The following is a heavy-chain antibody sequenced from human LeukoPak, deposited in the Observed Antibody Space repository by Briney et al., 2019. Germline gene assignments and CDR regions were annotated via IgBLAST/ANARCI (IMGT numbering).Heavy chain of an antibody. CDR1: GGTFSSYA. V-gene: IGHV1-69*06. CDR2: IIPIFGTA. D-gene: IGHD2-21*01. J-gene: IGHJ4*02. CDR3: ARDAECCGGDC. Sequence: GASVKVSCKASGGTFSSYAISWVRQAPGQGLEWMGGIIPIFGTANYAQKFQGRVTITADKSTSTAYMELGSLRSEDTAVYYCARDAECCGGDCWGQGTLVTVSS.